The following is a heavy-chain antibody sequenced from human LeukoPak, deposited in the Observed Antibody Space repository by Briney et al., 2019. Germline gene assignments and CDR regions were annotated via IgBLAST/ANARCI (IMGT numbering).Heavy chain of an antibody. J-gene: IGHJ3*02. V-gene: IGHV1-2*02. Sequence: ASVKVSCKASGYTFTGYYMHWVRQAPGQGLEWMGWINPNSGGTNYAQKFQGRVTMTRDTSISTAYMELSRLRSHDTAVYYCARDKVDDPGAFDIWGQGTMVTVSS. CDR1: GYTFTGYY. CDR3: ARDKVDDPGAFDI. CDR2: INPNSGGT.